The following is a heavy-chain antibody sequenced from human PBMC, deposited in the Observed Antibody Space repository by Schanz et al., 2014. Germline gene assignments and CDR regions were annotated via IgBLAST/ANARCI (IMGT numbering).Heavy chain of an antibody. D-gene: IGHD2-2*01. J-gene: IGHJ4*02. CDR1: GFTFSSYW. CDR3: ARRASCSRIGCPFDS. Sequence: EVQLVESGGGLVQPGGSLRLSCAASGFTFSSYWMSWVRQAPGKGLEWVANIKQHGNEKYYVDSVKGRFTISRDNAKISLYLQMNSLKTEDTAMYYCARRASCSRIGCPFDSWGQGTLVTVSS. CDR2: IKQHGNEK. V-gene: IGHV3-7*05.